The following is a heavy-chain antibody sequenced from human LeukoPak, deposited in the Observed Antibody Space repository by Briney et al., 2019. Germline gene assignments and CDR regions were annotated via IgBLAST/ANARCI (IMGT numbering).Heavy chain of an antibody. D-gene: IGHD5-24*01. CDR2: ISTSGDKS. CDR1: GFTFSSYA. V-gene: IGHV3-23*01. J-gene: IGHJ4*02. CDR3: AKSRDAYNLFDS. Sequence: GGSLRLSCVASGFTFSSYAMSWVRQAPGKGLEWVSAISTSGDKSYYADSVKGRFTISRDNGQNSLYLQMNSLRAEDTAVYYCAKSRDAYNLFDSWGQGTLVTVSS.